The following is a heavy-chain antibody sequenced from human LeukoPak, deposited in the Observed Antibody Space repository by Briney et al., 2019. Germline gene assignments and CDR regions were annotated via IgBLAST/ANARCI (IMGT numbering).Heavy chain of an antibody. D-gene: IGHD1-26*01. CDR2: IYYSGST. CDR1: GGSISSYY. V-gene: IGHV4-59*01. J-gene: IGHJ4*02. Sequence: PSETLSLTCTVSGGSISSYYWSWIRQPPVKGLEWIGYIYYSGSTNYNPSLKSRVTISVDTSKNQFSLKLSSVTAADTAVYYCARRDYSGPFDYWGQGTLVTVSS. CDR3: ARRDYSGPFDY.